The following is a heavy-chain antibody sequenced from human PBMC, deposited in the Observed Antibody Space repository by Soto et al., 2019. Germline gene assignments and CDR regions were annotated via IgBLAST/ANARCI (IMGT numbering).Heavy chain of an antibody. CDR3: ARAHDYGDYRAFDY. CDR2: INWNGGST. J-gene: IGHJ4*02. CDR1: GFTFDDYG. D-gene: IGHD4-17*01. V-gene: IGHV3-20*01. Sequence: EVQLVESGGGVVRPGGSLRLSCAASGFTFDDYGMSWVRQAPGKGLEWVSGINWNGGSTGYADSVKGRFTISRDNAKNALYLQMNSLRAEDTALYHCARAHDYGDYRAFDYWGQGTLVTVSS.